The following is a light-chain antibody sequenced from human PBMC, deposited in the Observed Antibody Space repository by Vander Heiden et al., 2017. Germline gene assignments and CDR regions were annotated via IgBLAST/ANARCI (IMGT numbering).Light chain of an antibody. J-gene: IGKJ2*01. Sequence: DIQMTQSPSTLSASVGDRVTITCRASQTISSWLDWYQQKPGKAPKLLIYKASSLESGVPSRFSGSGSGTEFTLTISSLQPDDFATYFCQQYNTYPYTFGRGTKLEIK. CDR3: QQYNTYPYT. CDR2: KAS. CDR1: QTISSW. V-gene: IGKV1-5*03.